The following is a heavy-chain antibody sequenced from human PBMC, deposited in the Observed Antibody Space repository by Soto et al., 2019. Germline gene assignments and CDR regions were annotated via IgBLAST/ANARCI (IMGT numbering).Heavy chain of an antibody. J-gene: IGHJ6*02. V-gene: IGHV3-30-3*01. CDR3: WRCLVDSGRQSPSQDFYYYGMDV. CDR1: GFTFISYS. Sequence: GGSLRLSCAASGFTFISYSIYWVRQAPCKGLEWVAVISSNGSNKYYADSMKGRFTISRDNSKNTLYLKMNSLRPEDTAVYYFWRCLVDSGRQSPSQDFYYYGMDVWGQRNTIPVSS. D-gene: IGHD6-25*01. CDR2: ISSNGSNK.